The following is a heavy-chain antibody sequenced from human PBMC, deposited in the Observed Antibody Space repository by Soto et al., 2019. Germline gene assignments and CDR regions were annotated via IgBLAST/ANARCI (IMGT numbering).Heavy chain of an antibody. CDR3: ARTLVGATPADY. CDR1: GYTFTIYA. V-gene: IGHV1-3*01. CDR2: INAGNGNT. J-gene: IGHJ4*02. D-gene: IGHD1-26*01. Sequence: GASVKVSCKASGYTFTIYAMHWVRQAPGQRLEWMGWINAGNGNTKYSQKFQGRVTITRDTSASTAYMELSSLRSEDTAVYYCARTLVGATPADYWGQGTLVTVSS.